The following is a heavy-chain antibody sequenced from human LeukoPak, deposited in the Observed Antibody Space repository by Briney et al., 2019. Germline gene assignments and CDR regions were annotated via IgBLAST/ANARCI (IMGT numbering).Heavy chain of an antibody. Sequence: ASVKVSCKASGYTFTSYDINWVRQATGQGLEWMGWMSPNSGNTGYAQKFQGRVTMTRNTSISTAYMELSSLRSEDTAVYYCARGRFGSGSYSYWGQGTLVTVSS. J-gene: IGHJ4*02. CDR3: ARGRFGSGSYSY. CDR1: GYTFTSYD. D-gene: IGHD3-10*01. CDR2: MSPNSGNT. V-gene: IGHV1-8*01.